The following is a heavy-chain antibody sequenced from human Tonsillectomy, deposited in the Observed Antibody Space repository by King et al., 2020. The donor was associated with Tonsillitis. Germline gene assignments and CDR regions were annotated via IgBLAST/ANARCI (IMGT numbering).Heavy chain of an antibody. CDR1: GFTLSTYS. CDR2: ISISSNTI. CDR3: ARVDCSRSKCYAAYQYGMDV. D-gene: IGHD2-2*01. V-gene: IGHV3-48*02. Sequence: VQLVESGGGLVQPWGSLRLSCAASGFTLSTYSMIWVRQAPGRGLEWVSYISISSNTIYYADSVKGRFTISSDNAKNSLYLQMNSLRDEDTAVYYCARVDCSRSKCYAAYQYGMDVWGQGTTVTVSS. J-gene: IGHJ6*02.